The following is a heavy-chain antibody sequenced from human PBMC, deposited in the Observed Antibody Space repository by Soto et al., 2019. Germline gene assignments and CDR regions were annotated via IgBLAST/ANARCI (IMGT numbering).Heavy chain of an antibody. D-gene: IGHD6-19*01. CDR2: ITDTGGDA. CDR1: GITFGSRA. Sequence: EVQLLESGGDLIQPGGSLRLSCVASGITFGSRAMSWVRQAPGEGLEWVSTITDTGGDAKYADSVRGRFTISRDNSKNTLYLQMNSLRAEDTAVYYCARDRLDSSGWYLTGDYYYYGMDVWGQGTTVTVSS. J-gene: IGHJ6*02. CDR3: ARDRLDSSGWYLTGDYYYYGMDV. V-gene: IGHV3-23*01.